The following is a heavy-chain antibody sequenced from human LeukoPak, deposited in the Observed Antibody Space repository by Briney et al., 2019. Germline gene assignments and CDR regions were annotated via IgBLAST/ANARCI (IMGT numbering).Heavy chain of an antibody. Sequence: SETLSLTCTVSGGSISSGGYYWSWIRQHPGKGLEWIGYIYYSGSTYYNPSLKSRVTISVDTSKNQFSLKLSSVTAADTAVYYCARAYCSGGSCPFDYWGQGTLVTVTS. CDR2: IYYSGST. J-gene: IGHJ4*02. CDR1: GGSISSGGYY. D-gene: IGHD2-15*01. V-gene: IGHV4-31*03. CDR3: ARAYCSGGSCPFDY.